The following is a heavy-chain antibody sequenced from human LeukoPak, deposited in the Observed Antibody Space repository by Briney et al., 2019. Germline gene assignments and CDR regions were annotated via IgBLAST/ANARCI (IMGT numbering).Heavy chain of an antibody. J-gene: IGHJ4*02. CDR3: AKDSPVLRFLEWPFDY. V-gene: IGHV3-23*01. Sequence: PGGSLRLSCAASGFTFSSYAMSWVRQAPGKGLEWVSTISGSGGSTYYADSVKGRFTISRDNSKNTLYLQMNSLRAEDTAVYYCAKDSPVLRFLEWPFDYWGQGTLVTVSS. CDR1: GFTFSSYA. D-gene: IGHD3-3*01. CDR2: ISGSGGST.